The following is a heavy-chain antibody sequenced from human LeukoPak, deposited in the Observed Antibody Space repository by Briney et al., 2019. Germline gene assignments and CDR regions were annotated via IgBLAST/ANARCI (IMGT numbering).Heavy chain of an antibody. CDR3: ARDLVSGSYGGWFDP. D-gene: IGHD1-26*01. CDR1: GFTFSNYA. V-gene: IGHV3-30*04. CDR2: ISYDGTKR. J-gene: IGHJ5*02. Sequence: KSGGSLRLSCAASGFTFSNYAMQWVRQAPGKGLEWVAVISYDGTKRYYQDSVKGRFTISRDNSKNTLYLQVSSLRPEDTAVYYCARDLVSGSYGGWFDPRGQGTLVTVSS.